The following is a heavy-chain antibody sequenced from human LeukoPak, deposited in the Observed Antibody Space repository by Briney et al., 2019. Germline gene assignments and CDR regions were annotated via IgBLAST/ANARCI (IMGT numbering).Heavy chain of an antibody. V-gene: IGHV1-18*01. CDR2: ISAYNGNT. Sequence: ASVKVSCKASVYTFTSYGISWVRQAPGQGLDWMGWISAYNGNTNYAQKLQGRVTMTTDTSMSTAYMELRSLRSDDTAVYYCALSWVEYSVYDYRRDYWGQGTLVTVSS. CDR1: VYTFTSYG. D-gene: IGHD5/OR15-5a*01. J-gene: IGHJ4*02. CDR3: ALSWVEYSVYDYRRDY.